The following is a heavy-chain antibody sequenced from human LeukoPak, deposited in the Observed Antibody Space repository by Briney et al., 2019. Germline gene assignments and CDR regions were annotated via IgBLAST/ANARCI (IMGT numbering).Heavy chain of an antibody. CDR1: GFTFNAYG. D-gene: IGHD3-10*01. V-gene: IGHV3-30*02. CDR3: AREDYGSGSYYARIYNWFDP. J-gene: IGHJ5*02. Sequence: GGSLRLSCAASGFTFNAYGMHWARQAPGKGLEWVAMIRSDGNNEYYADSVRGRFTISRDNSRSTLHLQMNSLRVDDTAVYYCAREDYGSGSYYARIYNWFDPWGQGTLVTVSS. CDR2: IRSDGNNE.